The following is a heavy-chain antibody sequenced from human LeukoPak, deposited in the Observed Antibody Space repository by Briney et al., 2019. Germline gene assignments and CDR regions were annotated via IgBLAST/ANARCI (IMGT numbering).Heavy chain of an antibody. D-gene: IGHD6-6*01. V-gene: IGHV4-30-4*01. CDR1: GGSISNGDYY. Sequence: SETLSLTCTVSGGSISNGDYYWSWIRKPPGKGLEWIGYIYYSGSTYYNPSLKSRLTISGDTSKNQFSLRLSSVTAADTAVYYCARGTWSSSIDYWGQGTLVTVSS. CDR2: IYYSGST. J-gene: IGHJ4*02. CDR3: ARGTWSSSIDY.